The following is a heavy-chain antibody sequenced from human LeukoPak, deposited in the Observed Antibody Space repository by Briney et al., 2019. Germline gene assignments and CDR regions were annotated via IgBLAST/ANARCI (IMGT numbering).Heavy chain of an antibody. CDR1: GYTFTSYY. D-gene: IGHD3-22*01. CDR2: INPSGGST. Sequence: ASVKVSCKASGYTFTSYYMHWVRQAPGQGLEWMGIINPSGGSTGYAQKFQGRVTMTRDTSTSTVYMELSSLRSEDTAVYYCAREEIYYYDSSGPLDYWGQGTLVTVSS. CDR3: AREEIYYYDSSGPLDY. V-gene: IGHV1-46*01. J-gene: IGHJ4*02.